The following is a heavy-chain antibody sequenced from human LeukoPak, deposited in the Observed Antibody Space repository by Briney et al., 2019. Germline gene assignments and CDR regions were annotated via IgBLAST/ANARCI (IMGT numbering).Heavy chain of an antibody. D-gene: IGHD6-13*01. J-gene: IGHJ3*02. Sequence: GGSLRLSCVVSGFNSEDHAMHWVRQAPGKGLEWVSGVTWNSGGVGYADSVKGRFTISRDNAKNSLYLQMKSLRPEDTALYYCVKDVTPFPYSSRAFDIWGQGTRVTVSS. CDR1: GFNSEDHA. CDR3: VKDVTPFPYSSRAFDI. V-gene: IGHV3-9*02. CDR2: VTWNSGGV.